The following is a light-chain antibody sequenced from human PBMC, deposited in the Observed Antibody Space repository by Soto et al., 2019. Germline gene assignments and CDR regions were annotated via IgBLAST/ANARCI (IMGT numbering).Light chain of an antibody. J-gene: IGKJ3*01. CDR2: AAS. CDR1: QGVSSY. Sequence: DIQLTQSPSFLSASVGDRVTITCRASQGVSSYLAWYQQKPRKAPKLLIYAASTLQSGVPSRFSGSGSGTEVTLTISSLQPEDSATYYCLQLNSYPFTFGPGTKVGIK. CDR3: LQLNSYPFT. V-gene: IGKV1-9*01.